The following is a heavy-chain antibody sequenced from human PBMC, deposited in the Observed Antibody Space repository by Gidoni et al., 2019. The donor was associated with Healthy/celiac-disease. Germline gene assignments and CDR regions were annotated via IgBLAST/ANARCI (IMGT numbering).Heavy chain of an antibody. CDR2: IIPIFGTA. CDR3: ARRSEGGGIVVVPAARPRYYYGMDV. J-gene: IGHJ6*02. CDR1: GGTFSSYA. Sequence: VKVSCKASGGTFSSYAISWVRQAPGQGLEWMGGIIPIFGTANYAQKFQGRVTITADESTSTAYMELSSLRSEYTAVYYCARRSEGGGIVVVPAARPRYYYGMDVWGQGTTVTVSS. D-gene: IGHD2-2*02. V-gene: IGHV1-69*01.